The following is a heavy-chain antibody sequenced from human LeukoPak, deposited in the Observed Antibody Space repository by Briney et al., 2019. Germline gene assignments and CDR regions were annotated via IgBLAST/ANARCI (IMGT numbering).Heavy chain of an antibody. V-gene: IGHV3-30-3*01. Sequence: GGSLRLSCAASGFTFSSYAMHWVRQAPGKGLEWVAVISYDGSNKYYADSVKGRFTISRDNSKNTLYLRMNSLRAEDTAVYYCAKVVGATLLAPDYWGQGTLVTVSS. CDR3: AKVVGATLLAPDY. CDR1: GFTFSSYA. CDR2: ISYDGSNK. J-gene: IGHJ4*02. D-gene: IGHD1-26*01.